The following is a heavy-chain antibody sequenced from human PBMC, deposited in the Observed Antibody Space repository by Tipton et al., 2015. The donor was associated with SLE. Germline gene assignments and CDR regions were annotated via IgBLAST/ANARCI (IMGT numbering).Heavy chain of an antibody. CDR1: GFTFSSYA. J-gene: IGHJ6*02. V-gene: IGHV3-23*01. CDR3: ARAIAAAANYYYYGMDV. Sequence: SLRLSCAASGFTFSSYAMSWVRQAPGKGLEWVSTISGSGGSTYYADSVKGRFTISRDNSKNTLYLQMNSLRAEDTAVYYCARAIAAAANYYYYGMDVWGQGTTVTVSS. CDR2: ISGSGGST. D-gene: IGHD6-13*01.